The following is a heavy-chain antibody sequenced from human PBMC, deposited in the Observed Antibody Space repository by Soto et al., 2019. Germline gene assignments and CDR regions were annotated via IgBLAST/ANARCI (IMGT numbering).Heavy chain of an antibody. CDR2: IYYSGST. D-gene: IGHD3-22*01. CDR3: ARVDYYDSSGYYYFDY. J-gene: IGHJ4*02. V-gene: IGHV4-30-4*01. CDR1: GGSISSGDYY. Sequence: SETLSLTCTVSGGSISSGDYYWSWIRQPPGKGLEWIGYIYYSGSTYYNPSLKSRVTISVDTSKNQFSLKLSSVTAADTAVYYCARVDYYDSSGYYYFDYWCQGTLVTVS.